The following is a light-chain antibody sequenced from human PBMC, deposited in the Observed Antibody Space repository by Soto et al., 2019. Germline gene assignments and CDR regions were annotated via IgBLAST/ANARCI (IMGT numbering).Light chain of an antibody. J-gene: IGLJ1*01. Sequence: HSALTQPASVSGSPGQSITISCTGTNTDVGGYNYVSWYQHHPGKAPKLLIYEVSNRPSGVSSRFSASKSGNTASLTISGLQAEDESDYYCFSYTTSGTRVFGTGTKLTVL. V-gene: IGLV2-14*01. CDR2: EVS. CDR1: NTDVGGYNY. CDR3: FSYTTSGTRV.